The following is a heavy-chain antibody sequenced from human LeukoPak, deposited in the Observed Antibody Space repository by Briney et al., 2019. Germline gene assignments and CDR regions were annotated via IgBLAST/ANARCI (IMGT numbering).Heavy chain of an antibody. CDR3: ARGLGTPPNCFDP. CDR1: GFTFSSYE. J-gene: IGHJ5*02. V-gene: IGHV3-48*03. D-gene: IGHD1-7*01. CDR2: ISSSGSTI. Sequence: GGSLRLSCAASGFTFSSYEMNWVRQAPGKGLEWVSYISSSGSTIYYADSVKGRFTISRDNAKNSLYLQMNSLRAEDTAVYYCARGLGTPPNCFDPWGQGTLVTVSS.